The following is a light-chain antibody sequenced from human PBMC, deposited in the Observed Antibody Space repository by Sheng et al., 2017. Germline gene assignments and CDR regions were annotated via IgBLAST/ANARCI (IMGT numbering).Light chain of an antibody. J-gene: IGKJ2*01. Sequence: EIVLTQSPATLSLSPGERASLSCRASLSISNYLAWYQQRPAQAPRLLIYDASNRATGIPARFSGSGSGTDFTLTISRLEPEDFAVYYCQQYGSSPYTFGQGTKLEIK. CDR1: LSISNY. CDR2: DAS. V-gene: IGKV3-20*01. CDR3: QQYGSSPYT.